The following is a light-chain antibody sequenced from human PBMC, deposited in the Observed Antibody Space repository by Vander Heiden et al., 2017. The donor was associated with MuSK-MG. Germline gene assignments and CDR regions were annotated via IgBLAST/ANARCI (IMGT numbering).Light chain of an antibody. V-gene: IGKV6-21*01. Sequence: EIVLTQSPDFQSVTPKEKVTITCRASQSIGRSLHWYQQKPDQSPKLLSKYAAQSFSGGGSGSGKDFTLTINRLEAEDAATYYCQQSSSLPNTFGQGTKLEIK. CDR1: QSIGRS. CDR3: QQSSSLPNT. J-gene: IGKJ2*01. CDR2: YAA.